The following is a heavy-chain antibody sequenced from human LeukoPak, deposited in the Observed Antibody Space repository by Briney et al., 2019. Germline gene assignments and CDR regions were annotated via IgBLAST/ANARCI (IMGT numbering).Heavy chain of an antibody. CDR3: ASRTATYYYDSGDGFDI. J-gene: IGHJ3*02. D-gene: IGHD3-22*01. CDR2: INPNSGGT. V-gene: IGHV1-2*02. CDR1: GYTFIGYY. Sequence: ASVKVSCKASGYTFIGYYMHWVRQAPGQGLEWMGWINPNSGGTNYAQTFQGRVTMTRDTSISTAYMELSRLRSDDTAVYYCASRTATYYYDSGDGFDIWGQGTMVTVSS.